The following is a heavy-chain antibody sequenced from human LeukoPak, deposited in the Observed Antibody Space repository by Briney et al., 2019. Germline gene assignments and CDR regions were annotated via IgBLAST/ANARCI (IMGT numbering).Heavy chain of an antibody. CDR3: AREVGYCSSTSCPTFDI. D-gene: IGHD2-2*01. J-gene: IGHJ3*02. CDR1: DGSFSGYY. Sequence: SETLSLTCAVYDGSFSGYYWSWIRQPPGKGLEWIGEINPSGSTNYNPSLKSRVTISVDTSKNQFSLKLSSVTAADTAVYYCAREVGYCSSTSCPTFDIWGQGTMVTVSS. CDR2: INPSGST. V-gene: IGHV4-34*01.